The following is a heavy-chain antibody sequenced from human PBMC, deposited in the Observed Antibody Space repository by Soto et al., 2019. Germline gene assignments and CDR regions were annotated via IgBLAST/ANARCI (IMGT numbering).Heavy chain of an antibody. CDR1: GGTFSSYT. CDR3: ARYRYGSGGYFDY. V-gene: IGHV1-69*02. D-gene: IGHD3-10*01. CDR2: IIPILGIA. Sequence: QVQLVQSGAEVKKPGSSVKVSCKASGGTFSSYTISWVRQAPGQGLEWMGRIIPILGIANYAQKFQGRVTITADKATSTAYMGLSSLRSEDTAVYYGARYRYGSGGYFDYWGQGTLVTVSS. J-gene: IGHJ4*02.